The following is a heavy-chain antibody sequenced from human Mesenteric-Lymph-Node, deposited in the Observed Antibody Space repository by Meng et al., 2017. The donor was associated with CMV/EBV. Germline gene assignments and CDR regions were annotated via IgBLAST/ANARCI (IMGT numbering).Heavy chain of an antibody. CDR1: GGSFSGYY. V-gene: IGHV4-34*01. Sequence: VDGGSFSGYYWSWIRQPPGKGLEWIGEINHSGSTNYNPSLKSRVTISVDTSKNQFSLKLSSVTAADTAAYYCASVGYCSGSDCYRVSWGQGTLVTVSS. CDR3: ASVGYCSGSDCYRVS. D-gene: IGHD2-15*01. J-gene: IGHJ5*02. CDR2: INHSGST.